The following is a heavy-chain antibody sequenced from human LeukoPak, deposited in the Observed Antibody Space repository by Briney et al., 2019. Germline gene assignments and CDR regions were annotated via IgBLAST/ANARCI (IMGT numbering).Heavy chain of an antibody. D-gene: IGHD3-9*01. CDR2: ISGSGGST. CDR3: ARVILTAYHPDAFDI. J-gene: IGHJ3*02. CDR1: GFAFSSYA. V-gene: IGHV3-23*01. Sequence: PGGSLRLSCAASGFAFSSYAMSWVRQAPGKGLEWVSAISGSGGSTYYADSVKGRFTISRDNSKNTLYLQMNSLRAEDTAVYYCARVILTAYHPDAFDIWGQGTMVTVSS.